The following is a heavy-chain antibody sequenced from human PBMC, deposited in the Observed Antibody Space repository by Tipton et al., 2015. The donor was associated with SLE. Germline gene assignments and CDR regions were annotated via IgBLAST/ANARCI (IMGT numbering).Heavy chain of an antibody. CDR3: VREPLLYDDFGGGFDP. D-gene: IGHD4-23*01. V-gene: IGHV4-38-2*02. CDR2: FYNPGST. Sequence: TLSLTCSVSGASINNDYSWGWIRQPPGKGLEWIGTFYNPGSTYYHPSLKSRATISVDTSKNQFSLNLSSMSAADTAVYYCVREPLLYDDFGGGFDPWGQGTLVTVSS. CDR1: GASINNDYS. J-gene: IGHJ5*02.